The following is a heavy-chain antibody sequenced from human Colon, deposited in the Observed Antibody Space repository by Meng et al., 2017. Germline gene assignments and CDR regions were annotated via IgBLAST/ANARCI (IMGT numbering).Heavy chain of an antibody. D-gene: IGHD5-18*01. CDR3: AKSFYGFSYGKIDY. V-gene: IGHV3-30*07. Sequence: GESLKISCAASGFTFSSYAMHWVRQAPGKGLEWVAVISYDGSNKYYADSVKGRFTISRDNSKNTLYLQMNSLRAEDTAVYYCAKSFYGFSYGKIDYWGQGTLVTVSS. J-gene: IGHJ4*02. CDR1: GFTFSSYA. CDR2: ISYDGSNK.